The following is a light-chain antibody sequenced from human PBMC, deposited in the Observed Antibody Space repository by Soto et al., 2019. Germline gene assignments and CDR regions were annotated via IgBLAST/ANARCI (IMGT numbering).Light chain of an antibody. CDR1: QSVSSSY. CDR3: QQYGSSGT. Sequence: VLTQSPGTLSLKPGERATLSCRASQSVSSSYLAWYQQKPGQAPRLLIYGASSRATGIPDRFSGSGSGTDFTLTISRLEPEDFAVYYCQQYGSSGTFGQGTKVDIK. V-gene: IGKV3-20*01. J-gene: IGKJ1*01. CDR2: GAS.